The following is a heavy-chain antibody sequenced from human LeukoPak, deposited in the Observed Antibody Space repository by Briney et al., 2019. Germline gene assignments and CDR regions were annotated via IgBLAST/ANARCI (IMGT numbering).Heavy chain of an antibody. J-gene: IGHJ2*01. D-gene: IGHD4-17*01. CDR1: GGSVSSGNYY. CDR2: IYYSGST. V-gene: IGHV4-61*01. Sequence: PSETLSLTCTVSGGSVSSGNYYWSWIRQPPGKGLEWIGYIYYSGSTNYNPSLKSRVTISADTSKKQFSLKLSSVTAADTAVYYCARAGGVTTAPLDLDIWGRGTLVTVSA. CDR3: ARAGGVTTAPLDLDI.